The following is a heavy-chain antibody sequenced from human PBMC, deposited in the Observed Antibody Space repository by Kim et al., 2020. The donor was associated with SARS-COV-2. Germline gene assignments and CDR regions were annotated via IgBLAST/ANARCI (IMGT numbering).Heavy chain of an antibody. V-gene: IGHV5-51*01. CDR2: IYPGDSDT. CDR1: GYSFTSYW. CDR3: ARKHDYGDGSWDYYYYYGMDV. Sequence: GESLKISCKGSGYSFTSYWIGWVRQMPGKGLEWMGIIYPGDSDTRYSPSFQGQVTISADKSISTAYLQWSSLKASDTAMYYCARKHDYGDGSWDYYYYYGMDVWGQGTTVTVSS. D-gene: IGHD4-17*01. J-gene: IGHJ6*02.